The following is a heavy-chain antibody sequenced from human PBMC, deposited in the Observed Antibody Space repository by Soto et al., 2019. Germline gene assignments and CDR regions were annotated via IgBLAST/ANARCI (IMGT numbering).Heavy chain of an antibody. J-gene: IGHJ6*02. D-gene: IGHD6-6*01. CDR3: ARDPPTSSIRARDYYSAMDV. CDR2: ISSYNGNT. Sequence: QVQLVQSGAEVKKPGASVKVSCKASGYTFITYGISWVRQAPGQGLEWMGWISSYNGNTNYAKKLQGRVTMTTYTSTTTAYLKLRSLRSDETAVYYCARDPPTSSIRARDYYSAMDVWGQGTTVTVSS. CDR1: GYTFITYG. V-gene: IGHV1-18*01.